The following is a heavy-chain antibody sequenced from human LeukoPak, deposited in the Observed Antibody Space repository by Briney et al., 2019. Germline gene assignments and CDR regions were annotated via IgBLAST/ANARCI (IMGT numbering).Heavy chain of an antibody. D-gene: IGHD2-2*01. CDR1: GFPFSNYW. Sequence: GGSLRLSCAASGFPFSNYWMSWVRQAPGKGLEWVANIKEDGSVMYYGDSLKGRFTISRDSAQNSLYLQMNSLRAEDTAVYYCAKDPLDIVVVPAATNWFDPWGQGTLVTVSS. CDR3: AKDPLDIVVVPAATNWFDP. J-gene: IGHJ5*02. CDR2: IKEDGSVM. V-gene: IGHV3-7*03.